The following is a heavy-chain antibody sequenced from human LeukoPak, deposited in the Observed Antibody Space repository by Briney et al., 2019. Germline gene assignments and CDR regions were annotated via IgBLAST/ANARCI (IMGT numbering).Heavy chain of an antibody. CDR3: ARGLFLSGYLDAFDI. D-gene: IGHD3-22*01. Sequence: GGSLRLSCAASGFTFSSYAMSWVRQAPGKGLEWVSAISGSGGSTYYADSVKGRCTISRDNSKNTLYLQMNSLRVEDTAVYYCARGLFLSGYLDAFDIWGQGTVVTVSS. V-gene: IGHV3-23*01. J-gene: IGHJ3*02. CDR2: ISGSGGST. CDR1: GFTFSSYA.